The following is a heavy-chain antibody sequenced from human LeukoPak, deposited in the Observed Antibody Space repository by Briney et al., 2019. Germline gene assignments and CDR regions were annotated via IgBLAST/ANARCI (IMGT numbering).Heavy chain of an antibody. CDR3: ARFIVVVPAAHYYYYGMDV. CDR1: GYIFTDYY. Sequence: ASVKVSCKASGYIFTDYYLHWVRQAPGQGLEWMGRINPNSGGTNYAQKFQGRVTMTRDTSISTAYMELSRLRSDDTAVYYCARFIVVVPAAHYYYYGMDVWGQGTTVTVSS. CDR2: INPNSGGT. V-gene: IGHV1-2*06. D-gene: IGHD2-2*01. J-gene: IGHJ6*02.